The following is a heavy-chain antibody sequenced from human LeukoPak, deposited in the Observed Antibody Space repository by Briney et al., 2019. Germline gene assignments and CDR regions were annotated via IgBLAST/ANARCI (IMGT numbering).Heavy chain of an antibody. J-gene: IGHJ4*02. CDR3: AATSDYYDSPVSY. Sequence: ASVKVSCKASGYTFTGYYMHWVRQAPGQGLEWMGWINPNSGGTNYAQKFQGRVTMTRDTSISTAYMELSRLRSDDTAVYYCAATSDYYDSPVSYWGQGTLVTVSS. D-gene: IGHD3-22*01. CDR1: GYTFTGYY. V-gene: IGHV1-2*02. CDR2: INPNSGGT.